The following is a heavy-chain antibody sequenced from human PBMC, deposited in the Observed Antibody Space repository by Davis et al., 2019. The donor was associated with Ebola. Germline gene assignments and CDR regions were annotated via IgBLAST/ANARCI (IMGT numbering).Heavy chain of an antibody. V-gene: IGHV3-33*01. CDR2: IWYDGSNK. J-gene: IGHJ6*02. D-gene: IGHD6-6*01. CDR1: GFTFSNYD. CDR3: AGIAARAYYYGMDV. Sequence: GESLKISCAASGFTFSNYDMHWVRQAPGKGLEWVAVIWYDGSNKYYADSVKGRLTISRDNSKNTLYLQMNSLRAEDTAVYYCAGIAARAYYYGMDVWGQGTTVTVSS.